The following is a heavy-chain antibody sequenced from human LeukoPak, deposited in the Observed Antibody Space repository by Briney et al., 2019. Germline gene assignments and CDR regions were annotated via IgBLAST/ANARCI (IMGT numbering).Heavy chain of an antibody. J-gene: IGHJ4*02. V-gene: IGHV1-2*04. CDR2: INPNSGGT. D-gene: IGHD2-2*01. CDR3: ARGLRPYCSSTSCTNGDYFDY. Sequence: ASVKVSCKASGYTFTGYYMHWVRQAPGQGLEWMGWINPNSGGTNYAQKFQGWVTMTRDTSISTAYMELSRLRSDDTAVYYCARGLRPYCSSTSCTNGDYFDYWGQGTLVTVPS. CDR1: GYTFTGYY.